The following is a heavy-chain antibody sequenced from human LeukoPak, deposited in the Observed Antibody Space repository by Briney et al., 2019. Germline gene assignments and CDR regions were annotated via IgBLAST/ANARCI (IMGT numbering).Heavy chain of an antibody. Sequence: GGSLRLSCAASGFTFSSYAMSWVRQAPGKGLEWVSATSASGSSTYYADSVKGRFTISRDNSKNTLYLQMNSLRAEDTAVYYCAKAGYSSSWYPSDAPYWYFDLWGRGTLVTVSS. CDR2: TSASGSST. D-gene: IGHD6-13*01. V-gene: IGHV3-23*01. J-gene: IGHJ2*01. CDR1: GFTFSSYA. CDR3: AKAGYSSSWYPSDAPYWYFDL.